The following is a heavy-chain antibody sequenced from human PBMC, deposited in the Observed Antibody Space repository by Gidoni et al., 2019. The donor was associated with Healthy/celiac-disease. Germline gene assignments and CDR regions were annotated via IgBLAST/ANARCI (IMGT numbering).Heavy chain of an antibody. D-gene: IGHD2-8*01. Sequence: EVQLVESGGGLVQPGGSLRLSCAASGFTFSSYSMNWVRQAPGTGLELVSYISSSSSTIYYADSVKGRFTISRDNAKNSLYLQMNSLRAEDTAVYYCARDLMGPLVTIDYWGQGTLVTVSS. CDR3: ARDLMGPLVTIDY. CDR1: GFTFSSYS. CDR2: ISSSSSTI. J-gene: IGHJ4*02. V-gene: IGHV3-48*01.